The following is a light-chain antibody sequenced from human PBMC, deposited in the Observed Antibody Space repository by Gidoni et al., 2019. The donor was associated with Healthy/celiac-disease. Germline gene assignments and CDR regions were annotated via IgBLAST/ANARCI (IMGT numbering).Light chain of an antibody. CDR2: GAS. V-gene: IGKV3-20*01. Sequence: EIVLTQSPGTLSLSPGERATLSCRASQSVSSSYLAWYQHKPGQAPRLLIYGASSMATGIPDRFSGSGSGTDFTLTISRLEPEDFAVYYCQQYGSSLITFGQGTRLEIK. J-gene: IGKJ5*01. CDR1: QSVSSSY. CDR3: QQYGSSLIT.